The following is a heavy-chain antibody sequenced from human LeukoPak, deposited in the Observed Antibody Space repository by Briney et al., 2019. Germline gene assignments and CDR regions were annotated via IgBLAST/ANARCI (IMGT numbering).Heavy chain of an antibody. CDR2: ISYDGSNK. D-gene: IGHD3-22*01. V-gene: IGHV3-30*18. Sequence: PGRSLRLSCAASGFTFSSYGMHWVRQAPGKGLEWVAIISYDGSNKYYADSVQGRFTITRDNSKNTLYLQMNSLRAEDTAVYYGAKHYDTHAFDIWGQGTMVTVSS. CDR3: AKHYDTHAFDI. J-gene: IGHJ3*02. CDR1: GFTFSSYG.